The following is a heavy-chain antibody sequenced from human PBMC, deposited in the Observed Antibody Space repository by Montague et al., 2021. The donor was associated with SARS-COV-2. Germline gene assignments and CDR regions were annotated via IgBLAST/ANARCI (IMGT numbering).Heavy chain of an antibody. Sequence: SLRLSCAASGFNFNDYSMNWARQAPGKGLEWVSSISASGAYIFYADSLQGRFTISRDNTGNSLFLQMNSLRVEDTAVYYCARVGYCSSGRCYSGTYYFDSWGQGALVTVSS. CDR3: ARVGYCSSGRCYSGTYYFDS. CDR2: ISASGAYI. J-gene: IGHJ4*02. CDR1: GFNFNDYS. V-gene: IGHV3-21*01. D-gene: IGHD2-15*01.